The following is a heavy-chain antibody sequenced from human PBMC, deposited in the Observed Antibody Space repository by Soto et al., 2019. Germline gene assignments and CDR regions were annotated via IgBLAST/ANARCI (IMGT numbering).Heavy chain of an antibody. CDR2: ISAYNGNT. J-gene: IGHJ4*02. CDR3: AGVGSGNQSGLARFDA. D-gene: IGHD1-26*01. CDR1: GYSFTSYG. V-gene: IGHV1-18*04. Sequence: QVQLVPSGGEVKKPGASVKVSCKASGYSFTSYGIAWVRQAPGQGLEWMGWISAYNGNTKHAEKVQGRVTMTTDTPTSTRYMELRSLRPDDTAVDYCAGVGSGNQSGLARFDAWGQGTLGTVSS.